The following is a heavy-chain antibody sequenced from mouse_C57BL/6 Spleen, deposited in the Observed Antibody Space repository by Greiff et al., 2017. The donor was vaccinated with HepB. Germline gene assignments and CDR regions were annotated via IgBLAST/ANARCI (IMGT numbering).Heavy chain of an antibody. CDR1: GYSITSGYD. Sequence: VQLQQSGPGMVKPSQSLSLTCTVTGYSITSGYDWHWIRHFPGNKLEWMGYISYSGSTNYNPSLKSRISITHDTSKNHFFLKLNSVTTEDTATYYCATGLFGYFDYWGQGTTLTVSS. D-gene: IGHD2-3*01. V-gene: IGHV3-1*01. CDR2: ISYSGST. CDR3: ATGLFGYFDY. J-gene: IGHJ2*01.